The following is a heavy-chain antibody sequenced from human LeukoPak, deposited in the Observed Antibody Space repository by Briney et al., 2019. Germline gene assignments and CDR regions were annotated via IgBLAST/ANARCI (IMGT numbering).Heavy chain of an antibody. V-gene: IGHV3-48*01. CDR2: ISSGSNTI. J-gene: IGHJ4*02. D-gene: IGHD3-10*01. CDR1: GYILSSYS. CDR3: ARVPWFGEPNSGGDSGY. Sequence: GGSLRLSCAASGYILSSYSMNWVRQAPGKGLEWVSYISSGSNTIYYADSVKGRFTISRDNAKNSLYLQMNSLRAEDTAVYYCARVPWFGEPNSGGDSGYWGQGTLVTVS.